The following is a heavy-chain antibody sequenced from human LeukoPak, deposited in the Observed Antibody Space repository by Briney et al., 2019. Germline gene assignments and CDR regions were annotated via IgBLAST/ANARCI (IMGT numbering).Heavy chain of an antibody. D-gene: IGHD6-19*01. V-gene: IGHV3-7*01. CDR2: IKQDGSEK. J-gene: IGHJ4*02. CDR1: GFTFSHYW. CDR3: ARDSSQWLVT. Sequence: PGGSLRLSCAASGFTFSHYWMSWVRQAPGKGLEWVANIKQDGSEKYYVDSVKGRFTISRDDAKNSLYLQMNSLRAKDTAVYYCARDSSQWLVTWGQGTLVTVSS.